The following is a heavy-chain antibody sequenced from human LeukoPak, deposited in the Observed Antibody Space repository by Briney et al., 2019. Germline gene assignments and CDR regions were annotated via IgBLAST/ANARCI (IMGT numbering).Heavy chain of an antibody. CDR2: IYYSGST. V-gene: IGHV4-30-4*08. CDR1: GGSISSGYYY. CDR3: ARVTGDSSGYYYFDY. D-gene: IGHD3-22*01. J-gene: IGHJ4*02. Sequence: TLSLTCTVSGGSISSGYYYWSWIRQPPGEGLEWIGYIYYSGSTYNNPSLKSRVSISVDTSKNQFSLKLSSVTAADTAVYYCARVTGDSSGYYYFDYWGQGTLVTVSS.